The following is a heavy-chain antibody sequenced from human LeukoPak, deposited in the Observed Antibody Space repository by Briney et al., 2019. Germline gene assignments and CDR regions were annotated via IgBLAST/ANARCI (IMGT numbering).Heavy chain of an antibody. CDR1: GGSISSYY. CDR2: IYYSGST. Sequence: SETLSLTCTVSGGSISSYYWSWIRQPPGKGLEWIGYIYYSGSTNYNPSLKSRVAISVDTSKNQFSLKLSSVTAADTAVYYCARERRDGYNRAVDYWGQGTLVTVSS. CDR3: ARERRDGYNRAVDY. D-gene: IGHD5-24*01. V-gene: IGHV4-59*01. J-gene: IGHJ4*02.